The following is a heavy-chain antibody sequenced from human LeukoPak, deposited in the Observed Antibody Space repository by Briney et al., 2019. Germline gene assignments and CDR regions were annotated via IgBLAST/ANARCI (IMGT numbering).Heavy chain of an antibody. CDR3: ARRGGSSSRRSPIDY. CDR2: IRQDGSQR. D-gene: IGHD6-6*01. CDR1: GFTFSDYW. V-gene: IGHV3-7*01. J-gene: IGHJ4*02. Sequence: GGSLRLSCTASGFTFSDYWMTWVRQAPGKGPEWVANIRQDGSQRYYVDSVRGRFTISRDNAKNSLFLQMNGLRAEDTAVYYCARRGGSSSRRSPIDYWGQGTLVTVSS.